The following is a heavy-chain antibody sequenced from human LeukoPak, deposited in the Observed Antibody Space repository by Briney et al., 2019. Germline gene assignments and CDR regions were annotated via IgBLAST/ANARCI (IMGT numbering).Heavy chain of an antibody. V-gene: IGHV4-31*03. CDR3: ATDHGATIGYFFDY. D-gene: IGHD5-24*01. CDR1: GGSISSGGYY. CDR2: ISYSGSP. Sequence: SETLSLTCTVSGGSISSGGYYWTWIRQHPGKGLEWIGYISYSGSPYYNPSLKSRLTISVDTSKDQFSLTLTSVTAADTAVYYCATDHGATIGYFFDYWGQGTLVTVSS. J-gene: IGHJ4*02.